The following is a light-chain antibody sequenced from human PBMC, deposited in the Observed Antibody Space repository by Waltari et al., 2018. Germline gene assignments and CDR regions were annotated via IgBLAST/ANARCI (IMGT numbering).Light chain of an antibody. V-gene: IGLV2-14*01. Sequence: QSALTQPASVSGSPGQSVTIFCAGTSNDVGGYNSVSWYQEHPGQAPRGIIYDFSDRPSGVSDRFSGSKSGNTASLTISGLQAEDEADYYCSSQSSNDVVLFGGGTKLTVL. CDR3: SSQSSNDVVL. J-gene: IGLJ2*01. CDR1: SNDVGGYNS. CDR2: DFS.